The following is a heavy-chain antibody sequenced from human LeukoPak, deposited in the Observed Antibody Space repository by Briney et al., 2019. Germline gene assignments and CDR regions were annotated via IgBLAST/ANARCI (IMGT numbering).Heavy chain of an antibody. CDR3: ARDLDYGGSSIWYFDL. Sequence: SETLSLTCTVSGGSISSSSYYWGWIRQPPGKGLEWIGSIYYSGNTQYNPSLKSRVTISVDTSKNQFSLRLTSVTAADTAVYYCARDLDYGGSSIWYFDLWGRGTLVTVSS. CDR1: GGSISSSSYY. D-gene: IGHD4-23*01. V-gene: IGHV4-39*07. CDR2: IYYSGNT. J-gene: IGHJ2*01.